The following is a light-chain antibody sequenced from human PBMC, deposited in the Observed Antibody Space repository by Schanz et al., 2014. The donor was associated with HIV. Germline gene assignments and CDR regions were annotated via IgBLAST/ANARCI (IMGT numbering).Light chain of an antibody. Sequence: EIVMTQSPATLSVSPGERATLSCRASQSVSSNLAWYQQKPGQAPRLLIYGASTRATGIPARFSGSGSGTEFTLTISRLEPEDFAVYYCQQYVSSTRITFGGGTKVEIK. J-gene: IGKJ4*01. CDR3: QQYVSSTRIT. CDR2: GAS. CDR1: QSVSSN. V-gene: IGKV3-15*01.